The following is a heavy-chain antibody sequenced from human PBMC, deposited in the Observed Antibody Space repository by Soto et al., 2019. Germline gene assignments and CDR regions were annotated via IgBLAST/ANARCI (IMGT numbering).Heavy chain of an antibody. V-gene: IGHV1-8*01. CDR2: MNPNSGNT. Sequence: ASVKVSCKASGYTFTSYDMNWVRQATGQGLEWMGWMNPNSGNTGYAQKFQGKVTMTRNTSISTAYMELCSLRSEDTAVYYCARVDRITIFGVVIATSYYYYTDVWGKATTVTVPS. J-gene: IGHJ6*03. D-gene: IGHD3-3*01. CDR1: GYTFTSYD. CDR3: ARVDRITIFGVVIATSYYYYTDV.